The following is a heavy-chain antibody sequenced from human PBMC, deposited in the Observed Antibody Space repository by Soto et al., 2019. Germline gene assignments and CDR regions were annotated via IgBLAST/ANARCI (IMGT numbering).Heavy chain of an antibody. CDR2: VSGSGGST. J-gene: IGHJ4*02. CDR1: GFTFSSYA. V-gene: IGHV3-23*01. D-gene: IGHD1-20*01. Sequence: GGSLRLSCAASGFTFSSYAMSWVRQAPGKGLEWISAVSGSGGSTYYADSVKGRFTISRDNSKETLYLQMNNLRAEDTAVYYCAKPPDYNWNDYWGQGTLVTVSS. CDR3: AKPPDYNWNDY.